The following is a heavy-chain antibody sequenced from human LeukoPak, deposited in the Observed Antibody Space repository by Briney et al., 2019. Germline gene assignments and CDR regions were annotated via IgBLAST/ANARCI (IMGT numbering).Heavy chain of an antibody. J-gene: IGHJ4*02. V-gene: IGHV1-46*01. CDR1: GYTFTSYY. CDR2: INPSGGST. Sequence: VASVKVSCKASGYTFTSYYMHWVRQAPGQGLEWMGIINPSGGSTSYAQKFQGRVTMTRDTSTSTVYMELSSLRSEDTAVYYCARAVNYYDSSGYYSPADYWGQGTLVTVSS. D-gene: IGHD3-22*01. CDR3: ARAVNYYDSSGYYSPADY.